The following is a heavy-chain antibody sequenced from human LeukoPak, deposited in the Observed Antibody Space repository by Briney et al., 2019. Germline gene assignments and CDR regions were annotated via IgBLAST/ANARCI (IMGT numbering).Heavy chain of an antibody. CDR1: GYTFTSYD. Sequence: GASVKLSCKASGYTFTSYDIRWVRQAPGQGLEWMGWISAYNGNTNYAQKLQGRVTMTTDTSTSTAYMELRSLRSDDSAVYFCARVPIPPYSSSWYQPFDYWGQGSQVSVPS. V-gene: IGHV1-18*01. CDR2: ISAYNGNT. J-gene: IGHJ4*02. CDR3: ARVPIPPYSSSWYQPFDY. D-gene: IGHD6-13*01.